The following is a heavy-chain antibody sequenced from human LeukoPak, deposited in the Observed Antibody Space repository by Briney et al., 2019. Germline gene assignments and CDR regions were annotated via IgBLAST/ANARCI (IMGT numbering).Heavy chain of an antibody. CDR2: INTNTGNP. Sequence: ASVKVSCKASGYTFTNYAINWVRQAPGQGLEWMGWINTNTGNPTYAQGFTGRFVFSLGTSVGTAYLQISSLKAEDTAVYYCARDDGTIARGPWGQGTLVTVSS. V-gene: IGHV7-4-1*02. D-gene: IGHD6-13*01. CDR1: GYTFTNYA. J-gene: IGHJ5*02. CDR3: ARDDGTIARGP.